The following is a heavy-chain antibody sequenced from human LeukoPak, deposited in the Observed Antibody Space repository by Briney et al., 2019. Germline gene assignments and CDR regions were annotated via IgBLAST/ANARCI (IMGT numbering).Heavy chain of an antibody. Sequence: PGGSLRLSCAASGFTVNNNYMNWVRQAPGKGLEWVSLIYSGDSTYYADSVKGRFIISRDNSKNTLYLQMNSLRAEDMAVYYCAREVATGFSCFDYWGQGTLVTVSS. CDR1: GFTVNNNY. V-gene: IGHV3-53*01. D-gene: IGHD2-21*02. CDR3: AREVATGFSCFDY. J-gene: IGHJ4*02. CDR2: IYSGDST.